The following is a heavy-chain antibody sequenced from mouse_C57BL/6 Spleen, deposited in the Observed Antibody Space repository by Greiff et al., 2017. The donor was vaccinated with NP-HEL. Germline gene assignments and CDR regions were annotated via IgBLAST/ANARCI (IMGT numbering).Heavy chain of an antibody. CDR2: INPNNGGT. V-gene: IGHV1-18*01. D-gene: IGHD1-1*01. J-gene: IGHJ4*01. CDR3: ARRARAVVPWGDAMDY. Sequence: EVQLQQSGPELVKPGASVKIPCKASGYTFTDYNMDWVKQSHGKSLEWIGDINPNNGGTIYNQKFKGKATLTVDKSSSTAYMELRSLTSEDTAVYDCARRARAVVPWGDAMDYWGQGTSVTVSS. CDR1: GYTFTDYN.